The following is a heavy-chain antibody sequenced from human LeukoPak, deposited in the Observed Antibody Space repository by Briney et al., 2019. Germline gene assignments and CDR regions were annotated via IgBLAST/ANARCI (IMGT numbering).Heavy chain of an antibody. V-gene: IGHV3-30*03. CDR2: ISYDGSNK. CDR3: ASLHDIVEIPDATIDY. J-gene: IGHJ4*02. D-gene: IGHD2-15*01. Sequence: PGGSLRLSCAASGFTFSSYGMHWVRQAPGKGLEWVAVISYDGSNKYYADSVKGRSTISRDNSKNTLYLQINSLRAEDTAVYYCASLHDIVEIPDATIDYCGQGTLVTVSS. CDR1: GFTFSSYG.